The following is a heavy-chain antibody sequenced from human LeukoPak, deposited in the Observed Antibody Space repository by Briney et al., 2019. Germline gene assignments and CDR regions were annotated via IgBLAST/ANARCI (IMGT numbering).Heavy chain of an antibody. Sequence: PGGSLRLSCVASGFPFSSYWMTWVRQAPGKGLEWVANIKQDGSKKSYVDSVKGRFTISRDNAKNSLYLQMNSLRAEDTAIYYCTRVGYIDEGIDYWGQGPLVTVSS. J-gene: IGHJ4*02. CDR3: TRVGYIDEGIDY. D-gene: IGHD5-24*01. V-gene: IGHV3-7*04. CDR2: IKQDGSKK. CDR1: GFPFSSYW.